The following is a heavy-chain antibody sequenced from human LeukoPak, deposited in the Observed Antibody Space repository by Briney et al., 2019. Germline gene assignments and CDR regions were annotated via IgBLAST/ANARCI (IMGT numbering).Heavy chain of an antibody. D-gene: IGHD3-10*01. CDR3: AKPREVLLWFGELSV. V-gene: IGHV3-23*01. J-gene: IGHJ4*02. CDR1: GFTFSSYA. CDR2: ISGSGGST. Sequence: PGGSLRLSCAASGFTFSSYAMSWVRQAPGKGLEWVSAISGSGGSTYYADSVKGRFTISRDNSKNTLCLQMNSLRAEDTAVYYCAKPREVLLWFGELSVWGQGTLVTVSS.